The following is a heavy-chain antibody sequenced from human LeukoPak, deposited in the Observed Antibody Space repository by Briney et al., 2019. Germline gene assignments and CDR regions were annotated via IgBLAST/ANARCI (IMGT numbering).Heavy chain of an antibody. CDR3: ARDVFFRAHNWFDP. J-gene: IGHJ5*02. CDR2: IYNTGSA. Sequence: PSKTLSLTCNVSGASISSHYWNWIRQPAGKELEWIGRIYNTGSANYNPSLKSRVTMSLDTSRNQISLKLPSVTAADTAVYYCARDVFFRAHNWFDPWGQGTLVTVSS. CDR1: GASISSHY. V-gene: IGHV4-4*07. D-gene: IGHD2/OR15-2a*01.